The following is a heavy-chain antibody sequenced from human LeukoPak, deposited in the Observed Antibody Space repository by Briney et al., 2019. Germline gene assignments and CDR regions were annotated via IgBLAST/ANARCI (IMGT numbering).Heavy chain of an antibody. D-gene: IGHD4-17*01. CDR1: GGSVSGTNYY. Sequence: PSETLSLTCSVSGGSVSGTNYYWAWIRQPPEKGLEWIGTIYYSGSTYYNVSLKSQVTISVDTSKNQFSLKLSSVTAADTAVYYCAREVGDYGDDYWGQGTLVTVSS. J-gene: IGHJ4*02. CDR3: AREVGDYGDDY. CDR2: IYYSGST. V-gene: IGHV4-39*07.